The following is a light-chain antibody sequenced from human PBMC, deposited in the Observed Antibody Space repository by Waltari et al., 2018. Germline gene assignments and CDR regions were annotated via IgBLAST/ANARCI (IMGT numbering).Light chain of an antibody. CDR1: SGRIDSKS. Sequence: NFMLTQPHSVSGSPGETVTISCTRSSGRIDSKSVQRYQQRPGSAPPPAVYEDKHRPFRVPARLSASLDSSSTTAYLTISGLKTEDEAEYYSQSYDPNNRVFGGGTMLTVL. V-gene: IGLV6-57*04. J-gene: IGLJ3*02. CDR3: QSYDPNNRV. CDR2: EDK.